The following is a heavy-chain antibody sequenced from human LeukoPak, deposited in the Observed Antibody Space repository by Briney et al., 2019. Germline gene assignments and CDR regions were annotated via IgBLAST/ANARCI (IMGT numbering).Heavy chain of an antibody. CDR2: INGSGDRT. CDR3: AKPARTDYADY. CDR1: GFTFSSYA. J-gene: IGHJ4*02. D-gene: IGHD1-14*01. Sequence: GGTLRLSCVASGFTFSSYAMNWVRQAPGKGLEWVSSINGSGDRTHYADSVKGRFTISRDNSKNTLYLQVNSLRAEDTAVYYCAKPARTDYADYWGQGTLVTVSS. V-gene: IGHV3-23*01.